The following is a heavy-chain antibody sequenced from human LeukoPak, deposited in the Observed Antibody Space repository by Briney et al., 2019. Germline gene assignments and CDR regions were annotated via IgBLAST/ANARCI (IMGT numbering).Heavy chain of an antibody. J-gene: IGHJ3*02. CDR1: GGSFSGYY. CDR3: ARVRDFWGGYHAFDI. D-gene: IGHD3-3*01. V-gene: IGHV4-34*01. Sequence: SETLSLTCAVYGGSFSGYYWSWIRQPPGKGLEWIGEINHSGSTNYNPSLKSRVTISVDTSKNQFSLKLSSVTAADTAVYYCARVRDFWGGYHAFDIWGQGTMVTVSS. CDR2: INHSGST.